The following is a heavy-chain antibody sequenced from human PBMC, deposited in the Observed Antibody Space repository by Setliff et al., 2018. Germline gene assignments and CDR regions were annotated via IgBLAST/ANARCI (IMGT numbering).Heavy chain of an antibody. V-gene: IGHV3-74*01. CDR3: ARGPWKHSAYYYYYYMDV. J-gene: IGHJ6*03. CDR1: GFTLSSYW. D-gene: IGHD1-1*01. CDR2: INSDGSST. Sequence: PGGSLRLSCAASGFTLSSYWMHWVRQVPGKGLVWVSRINSDGSSTGYADSVKGRFTTSRDNAKNTLFLQMNSLRAEDTAVYYCARGPWKHSAYYYYYYMDVWGKGTTVTVSS.